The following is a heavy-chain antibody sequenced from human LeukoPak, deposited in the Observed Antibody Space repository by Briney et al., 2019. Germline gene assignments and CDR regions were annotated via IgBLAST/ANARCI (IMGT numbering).Heavy chain of an antibody. CDR3: ARDRVTIFGVVPYDY. Sequence: SQTLSLTCTVSGGSISSGSYYWSWIRQPAGKGLEWIGRIYTSGSTNYNPSLKSRVTISVDTSKNQFSLKLSSVTAADTAVYYYARDRVTIFGVVPYDYWGQGTLVTVSS. J-gene: IGHJ4*02. D-gene: IGHD3-3*01. CDR2: IYTSGST. CDR1: GGSISSGSYY. V-gene: IGHV4-61*02.